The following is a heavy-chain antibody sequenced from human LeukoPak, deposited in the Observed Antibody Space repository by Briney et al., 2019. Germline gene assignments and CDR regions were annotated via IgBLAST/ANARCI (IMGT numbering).Heavy chain of an antibody. J-gene: IGHJ6*03. CDR1: GFSLSSYG. Sequence: PGGSLRLSCAASGFSLSSYGVNWVRQAPGKGLEWVSGITGSDTTAYHAGSVRGRFTISRDDSKNTLYLQMSSLRVDDTAIYYCAKSGASPLHHMDVWGRGATVTVSS. CDR2: ITGSDTTA. V-gene: IGHV3-23*01. CDR3: AKSGASPLHHMDV. D-gene: IGHD1-26*01.